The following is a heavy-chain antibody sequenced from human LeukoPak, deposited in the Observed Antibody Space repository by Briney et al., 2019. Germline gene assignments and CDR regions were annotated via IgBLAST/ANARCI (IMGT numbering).Heavy chain of an antibody. CDR3: AKSGLTSVADHFNPALYFDC. CDR2: ISGSGCST. V-gene: IGHV3-23*01. CDR1: GFTFSSYA. D-gene: IGHD6-19*01. J-gene: IGHJ4*02. Sequence: GGSLRLSCAASGFTFSSYAMRGVHQAPGKGLEWVSTISGSGCSTYYADAVKGGFTISRDNSKNTLYLQLHSLRAEDTAVYYCAKSGLTSVADHFNPALYFDCWGQGTLVTVSS.